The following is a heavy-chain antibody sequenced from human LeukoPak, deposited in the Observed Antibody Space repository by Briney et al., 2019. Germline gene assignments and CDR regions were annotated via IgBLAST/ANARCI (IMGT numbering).Heavy chain of an antibody. Sequence: PGGTLRLSCAASGFTFSSYWISWVRQAPGKGLEWVANIKQDGSEKYYVDSVKGRFTISRDNAKNSLYLQMNNLRAEDTAVYYCANIRGTAGTYSYSGMDVCGQGTTVTVSS. CDR1: GFTFSSYW. J-gene: IGHJ6*02. V-gene: IGHV3-7*05. CDR3: ANIRGTAGTYSYSGMDV. CDR2: IKQDGSEK. D-gene: IGHD3-10*01.